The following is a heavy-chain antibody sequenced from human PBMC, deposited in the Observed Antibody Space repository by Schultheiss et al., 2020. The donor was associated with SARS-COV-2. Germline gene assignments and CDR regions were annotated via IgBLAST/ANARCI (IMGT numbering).Heavy chain of an antibody. CDR2: INHSGST. CDR1: GGSFSGYY. CDR3: ARDSTTAMADYYYYGMDV. V-gene: IGHV4-34*01. Sequence: ESLKISCAVYGGSFSGYYWSWIRQPPGKGLEWIGEINHSGSTNYNPSLKSRVTISVDTSKNQFSLKLSSVTAADTAVYYCARDSTTAMADYYYYGMDVWGQGTTVTVSS. J-gene: IGHJ6*02. D-gene: IGHD5-18*01.